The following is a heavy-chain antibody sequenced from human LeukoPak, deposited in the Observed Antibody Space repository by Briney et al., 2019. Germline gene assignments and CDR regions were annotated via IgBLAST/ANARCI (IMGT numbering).Heavy chain of an antibody. CDR1: GFTFSSYE. CDR2: ISSSGSTI. V-gene: IGHV3-48*03. Sequence: GGSLRLSCAASGFTFSSYEMNWVRQAPGKGLEWVSYISSSGSTIYYADSVKGRFTISRDNAKNSLYLQMNSLRAEDTAVYYCARENDYGDYVLGSYYYYMDVWGKGTTVTVSS. CDR3: ARENDYGDYVLGSYYYYMDV. J-gene: IGHJ6*03. D-gene: IGHD4-17*01.